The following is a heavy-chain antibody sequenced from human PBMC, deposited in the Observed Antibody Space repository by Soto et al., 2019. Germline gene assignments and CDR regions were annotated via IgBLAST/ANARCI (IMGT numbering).Heavy chain of an antibody. J-gene: IGHJ1*01. V-gene: IGHV3-9*01. Sequence: PGESLKISCAASGFTFDDYAMHWVRQVPGKGLEWVSGINWNSGSIGYADSVKGRFAISRDNAKNSLHLQMNSLRAEDTAFYYCVKDESINWYSGHFRHWGQGTLVTVSS. CDR2: INWNSGSI. CDR3: VKDESINWYSGHFRH. CDR1: GFTFDDYA. D-gene: IGHD6-13*01.